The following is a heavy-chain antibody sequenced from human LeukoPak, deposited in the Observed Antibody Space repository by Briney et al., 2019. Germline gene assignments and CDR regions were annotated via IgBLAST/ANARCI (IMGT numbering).Heavy chain of an antibody. CDR2: IRVDGGDI. D-gene: IGHD3-10*01. J-gene: IGHJ6*02. CDR1: RFAFHNYA. Sequence: PGGSLRLSCAASRFAFHNYAMTWIRQAPERGLEWVSSIRVDGGDIKYTDSAKGRFTISRDNSKNTLYLQMNSLRAEDTAVYYCAKEGGFGELSSYYFYYYGMDVWGQGTTVTVSS. V-gene: IGHV3-23*01. CDR3: AKEGGFGELSSYYFYYYGMDV.